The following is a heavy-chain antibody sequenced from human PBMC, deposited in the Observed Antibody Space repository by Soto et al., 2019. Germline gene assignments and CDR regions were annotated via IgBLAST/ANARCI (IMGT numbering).Heavy chain of an antibody. CDR2: IYSGGST. CDR3: ARAREECRGGSCYRAYYYYGMDV. V-gene: IGHV3-53*02. D-gene: IGHD2-15*01. Sequence: EVQLVETGGGLIQPGGSLRLSCAASGFTVSSNYMSWVRQAPGKGLEWVSVIYSGGSTYYADSVKGRFTIYRDNSKNTLYLQMNSLGAEDTAVYYCARAREECRGGSCYRAYYYYGMDVWGQGTTVTVSS. CDR1: GFTVSSNY. J-gene: IGHJ6*02.